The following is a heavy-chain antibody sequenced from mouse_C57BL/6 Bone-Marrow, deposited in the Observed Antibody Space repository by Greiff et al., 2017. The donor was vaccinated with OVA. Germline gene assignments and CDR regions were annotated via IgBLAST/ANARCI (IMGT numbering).Heavy chain of an antibody. CDR1: GYTFTSYW. Sequence: VQLQQPGAELVMPGASVKLSCKASGYTFTSYWMHWVKQRPGQGLEWIGEIDPSDSYTNYNQKFKGKSTLTVDKSSSTAYMQLSSLTSEDSAVYYGARGDYADYWGQGTTLTVSS. J-gene: IGHJ2*01. CDR3: ARGDYADY. CDR2: IDPSDSYT. V-gene: IGHV1-69*01.